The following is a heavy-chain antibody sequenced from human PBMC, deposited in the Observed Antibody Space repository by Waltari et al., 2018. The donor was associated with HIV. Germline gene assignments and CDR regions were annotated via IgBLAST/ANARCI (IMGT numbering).Heavy chain of an antibody. CDR2: ISAIGGST. CDR1: GFTFSSHA. J-gene: IGHJ3*01. CDR3: AKYSSSGFYLGDALDF. Sequence: EVQLVESGGGLVKPGGSLRLSCAASGFTFSSHAMSWVRQAPGKGLGWVSGISAIGGSTYYVDSVKGRFTISRDNSKNTLYLQMNSLRAEDTAVYYCAKYSSSGFYLGDALDFWGQGTVVTVSS. D-gene: IGHD3-22*01. V-gene: IGHV3-23*04.